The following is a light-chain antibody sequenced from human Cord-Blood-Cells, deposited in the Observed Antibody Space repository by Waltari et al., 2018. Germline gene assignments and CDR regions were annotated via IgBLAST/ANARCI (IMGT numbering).Light chain of an antibody. J-gene: IGKJ2*01. V-gene: IGKV1-9*01. CDR3: QQLNSYPHT. Sequence: DIQLTQSPSFLSASVGDRVTITCRDSQGISSYLAWYQQKPGKAPKLLIYAASTLQSGVPSRFSGSGSGTEFTLTISSLQPEDFATYYCQQLNSYPHTFGQGTKLEIK. CDR1: QGISSY. CDR2: AAS.